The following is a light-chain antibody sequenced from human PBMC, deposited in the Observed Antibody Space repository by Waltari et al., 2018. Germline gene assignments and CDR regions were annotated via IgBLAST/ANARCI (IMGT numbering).Light chain of an antibody. CDR1: XXXXXX. CDR3: QVWDDSSDHPGV. Sequence: SYVLTQPPSVSVAPGXXARITCGGNXXXXXXXXXXQQKPGQAPVLVVYDDSDRPSGVPVRFSGSNSGNTATLTISRVEAGDEADYYCQVWDDSSDHPGVFGGGTKMTVL. V-gene: IGLV3-21*02. J-gene: IGLJ3*02. CDR2: DDS.